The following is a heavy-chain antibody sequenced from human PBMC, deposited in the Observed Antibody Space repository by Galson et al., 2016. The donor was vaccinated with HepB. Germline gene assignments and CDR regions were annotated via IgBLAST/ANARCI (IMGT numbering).Heavy chain of an antibody. CDR2: INPNIGLT. V-gene: IGHV1-2*06. D-gene: IGHD1-26*01. Sequence: SVKVSCKASGYTFTEYYLHWVRQAPGQGLEWMGRINPNIGLTNIAQKFQGRVTLARDTSISTAYMAVSRLTSDGTAVYYCARSDKVEATFFGRRKGTAHCFFDYWGQGTLVTVSS. J-gene: IGHJ4*02. CDR1: GYTFTEYY. CDR3: ARSDKVEATFFGRRKGTAHCFFDY.